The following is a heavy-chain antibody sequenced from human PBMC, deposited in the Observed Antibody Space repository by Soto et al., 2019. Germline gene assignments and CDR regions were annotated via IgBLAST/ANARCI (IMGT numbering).Heavy chain of an antibody. D-gene: IGHD6-19*01. CDR3: ESGFGWLDY. CDR1: GFTVSSNY. Sequence: EVQLVESGGGLVQPGGSLRLSCAASGFTVSSNYMTWVRQAPGKGLEYVSAISSNGGSTYYANSVKGRFTISRDTSKNTLYLQMGSLRAEDMAVYYCESGFGWLDYWGQGTLVTVSS. J-gene: IGHJ4*02. CDR2: ISSNGGST. V-gene: IGHV3-64*01.